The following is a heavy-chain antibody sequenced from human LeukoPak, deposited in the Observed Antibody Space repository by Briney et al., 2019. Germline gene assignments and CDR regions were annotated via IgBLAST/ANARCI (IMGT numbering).Heavy chain of an antibody. V-gene: IGHV3-53*01. J-gene: IGHJ3*02. Sequence: PGGSLRLSCAASGFNVSNNYMNWVRQAPGKGLEWVSIIYSGGITYYADSMKGRFTISRDNSKNTLYLQVNSLRAEDTAMYYCARNILFAFDIWGQGTMVTVSS. CDR3: ARNILFAFDI. CDR1: GFNVSNNY. CDR2: IYSGGIT.